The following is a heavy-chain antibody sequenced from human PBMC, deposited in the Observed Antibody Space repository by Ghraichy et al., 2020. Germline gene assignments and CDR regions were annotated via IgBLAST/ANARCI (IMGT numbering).Heavy chain of an antibody. J-gene: IGHJ2*01. CDR2: ITTSSSDI. CDR1: GFTFSSYN. CDR3: ARGRDVYWNFDL. Sequence: GGSLRLSCAASGFTFSSYNMNWVRQAPGKGLEWVSSITTSSSDILYADSVKGQFTISRDNAKNSLYLQLNSLRAEDTAVYYCARGRDVYWNFDLWGRGTLVTVSS. V-gene: IGHV3-21*01.